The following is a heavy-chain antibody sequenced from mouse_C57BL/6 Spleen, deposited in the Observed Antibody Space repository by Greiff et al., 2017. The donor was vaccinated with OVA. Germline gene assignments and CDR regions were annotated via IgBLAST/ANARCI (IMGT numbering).Heavy chain of an antibody. CDR3: AREGDYYFPFAY. J-gene: IGHJ3*01. D-gene: IGHD1-1*01. Sequence: VQLQQSGPELVKPGASVKMSCKASGYTFTDYNMHWVKQSHGKSLEWIGYINPNNGGTSYNQKFKGKATLTVNKSSSTAYMELRSLTSEDSAVYYCAREGDYYFPFAYWGQGTLVTVSA. CDR1: GYTFTDYN. V-gene: IGHV1-22*01. CDR2: INPNNGGT.